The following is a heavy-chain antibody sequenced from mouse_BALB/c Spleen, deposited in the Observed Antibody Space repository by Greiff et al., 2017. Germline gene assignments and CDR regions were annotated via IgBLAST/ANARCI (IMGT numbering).Heavy chain of an antibody. Sequence: VHLVESGPGLVAPSQSLSITCTVSGFSLTSYDISWIRQPPGKGLEWLGVIWTGGGTNYNSAFMSRLSISKDNSKSQVFLKMNSLQTDDTAIYYCVRSDYGSSFAYWGQGTLVTVSA. D-gene: IGHD1-1*01. CDR1: GFSLTSYD. J-gene: IGHJ3*01. CDR2: IWTGGGT. CDR3: VRSDYGSSFAY. V-gene: IGHV2-9-2*01.